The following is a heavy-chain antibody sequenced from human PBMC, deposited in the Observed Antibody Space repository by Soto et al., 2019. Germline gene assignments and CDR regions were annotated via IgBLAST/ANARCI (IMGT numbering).Heavy chain of an antibody. CDR1: GGTFSSYA. Sequence: QVQLVQSGAEVKKPGSSVKVSCKASGGTFSSYAISWVPQAPGQGLEWMGGIIPIFGTANYAQKFQGRVTITADESTSTAYMELSSLRSEDTAVYYCARDQAAPVTTLNWFDPWGQGTLVTVSS. CDR2: IIPIFGTA. D-gene: IGHD4-17*01. V-gene: IGHV1-69*01. CDR3: ARDQAAPVTTLNWFDP. J-gene: IGHJ5*02.